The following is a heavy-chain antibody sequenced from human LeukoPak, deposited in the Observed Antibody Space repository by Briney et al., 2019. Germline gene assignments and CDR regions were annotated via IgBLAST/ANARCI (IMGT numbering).Heavy chain of an antibody. Sequence: SETLSLTCTVSGGSISSGDYYWSWIRQPPGKVLEWIGYVYYSGSTYYNPSLKSRVTISVDTSKNQFSLKLSSVTAADTAVYYCASGSLEWQDFDPWGQGTLVTVSS. D-gene: IGHD3-3*01. CDR2: VYYSGST. CDR3: ASGSLEWQDFDP. V-gene: IGHV4-30-4*08. J-gene: IGHJ5*02. CDR1: GGSISSGDYY.